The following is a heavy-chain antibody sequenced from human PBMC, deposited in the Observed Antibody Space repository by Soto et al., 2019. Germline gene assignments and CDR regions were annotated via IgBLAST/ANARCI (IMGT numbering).Heavy chain of an antibody. J-gene: IGHJ6*02. V-gene: IGHV3-15*07. CDR1: GFTFSNAW. CDR2: IKSKTDGGTT. Sequence: PGGSLRLSCAASGFTFSNAWMNWVRQAPGKGLEWVGRIKSKTDGGTTDYAAPVKGRFTISRDDSKNTLYLQMNSLKTEDTAVYYCVVRGVMGYYYYGMDVWGQGTTVTVSS. D-gene: IGHD3-10*01. CDR3: VVRGVMGYYYYGMDV.